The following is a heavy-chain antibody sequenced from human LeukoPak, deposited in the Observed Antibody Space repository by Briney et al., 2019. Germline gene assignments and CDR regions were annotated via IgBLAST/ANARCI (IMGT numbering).Heavy chain of an antibody. CDR1: GFTFSGAW. CDR3: ARKNDFDI. Sequence: GGSLRLSCAASGFTFSGAWMSWVRQAPGKGLEWVANIKYDGSETYYVDSVKGRFTVSRDNAKNSLYLQMSSLRAEGTAVYYCARKNDFDIRGQGTMVTVSS. J-gene: IGHJ3*02. V-gene: IGHV3-7*01. CDR2: IKYDGSET.